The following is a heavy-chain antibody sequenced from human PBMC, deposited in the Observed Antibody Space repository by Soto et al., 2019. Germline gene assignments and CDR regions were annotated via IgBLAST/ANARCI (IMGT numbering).Heavy chain of an antibody. Sequence: SVKVSCKASGGAISTIAITWVRRAPGQGLEWMGAFIPSFGTAIYAQKFQGRVTISADESTSSAYMDLSSLRSDDTAVYYCTRAQFRYTGTYVAADWFDHWGQGTLVTVSS. CDR2: FIPSFGTA. CDR1: GGAISTIA. J-gene: IGHJ5*02. CDR3: TRAQFRYTGTYVAADWFDH. D-gene: IGHD1-26*01. V-gene: IGHV1-69*13.